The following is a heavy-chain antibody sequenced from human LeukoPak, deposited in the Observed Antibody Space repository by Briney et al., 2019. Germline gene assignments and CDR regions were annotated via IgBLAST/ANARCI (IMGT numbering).Heavy chain of an antibody. CDR2: MYYSGST. V-gene: IGHV4-59*01. J-gene: IGHJ4*02. CDR3: ASLYSGSYDTGSFDYFNY. CDR1: GGSISSYY. Sequence: SETLSLTCTVSGGSISSYYWSWIRQPPGKGLEGIGYMYYSGSTNYNPSLKSRVTISVDTSKSQFSLKLSSVTAADTAVYYCASLYSGSYDTGSFDYFNYWGQGTLVTVSS. D-gene: IGHD1-26*01.